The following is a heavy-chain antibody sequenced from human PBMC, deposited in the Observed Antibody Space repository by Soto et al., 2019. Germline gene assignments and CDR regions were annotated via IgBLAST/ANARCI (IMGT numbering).Heavy chain of an antibody. J-gene: IGHJ2*01. Sequence: GASVKVSCKASGGTFSSYTISWVRQAPGQGLEWMGRIIPILGIANYAQKFQGRVTITADKSTSTAYMELSSLRSEDTAVYYCAIFLESYGDHRDLHSFPTRRSFDL. CDR3: AIFLESYGDHRDLHSFPTRRSFDL. V-gene: IGHV1-69*02. CDR1: GGTFSSYT. CDR2: IIPILGIA. D-gene: IGHD3-9*01.